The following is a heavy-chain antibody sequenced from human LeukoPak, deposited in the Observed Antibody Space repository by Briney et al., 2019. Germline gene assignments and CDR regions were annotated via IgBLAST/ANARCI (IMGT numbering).Heavy chain of an antibody. D-gene: IGHD3-16*01. CDR3: ARRGLDAFDI. CDR1: GFTFDDYT. Sequence: PGRSLRLSCAASGFTFDDYTMHWVRQAPGKGLEWVSGISWNSGSIGYADSVKGRFTISRDNAKNSLYLQMNSLRAEDTALYYCARRGLDAFDIWGQGTMVTVSS. J-gene: IGHJ3*02. CDR2: ISWNSGSI. V-gene: IGHV3-9*01.